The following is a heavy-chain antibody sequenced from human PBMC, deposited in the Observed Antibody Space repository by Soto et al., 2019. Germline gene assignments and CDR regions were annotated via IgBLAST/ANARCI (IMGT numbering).Heavy chain of an antibody. J-gene: IGHJ6*02. V-gene: IGHV4-59*01. CDR2: IYYSGST. CDR1: GGSISSYY. D-gene: IGHD2-15*01. Sequence: QVQLQESGPGLVKPSETLSLTCTVSGGSISSYYWSWIRQPPGKGLEWLGYIYYSGSTNYNPSLKSRVTISVDTSKNQFSLKLSSVTAADTAVYYCARQVVVAAIDYYYYGMDVWGQGTTVTVSS. CDR3: ARQVVVAAIDYYYYGMDV.